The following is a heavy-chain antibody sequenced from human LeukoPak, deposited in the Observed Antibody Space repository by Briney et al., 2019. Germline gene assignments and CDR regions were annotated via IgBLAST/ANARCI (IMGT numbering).Heavy chain of an antibody. Sequence: GGSLRLSCAASGFTFSSYGMHWVRQAPGKGLEWVAVIWNDGSNKYYADSVKGRFTISRDNSKNTLYLQMNSLRAEDTAVYYCARDQGYCSSTSCYYYYYGMDVWGQGTTVTVSS. J-gene: IGHJ6*02. CDR1: GFTFSSYG. CDR3: ARDQGYCSSTSCYYYYYGMDV. CDR2: IWNDGSNK. V-gene: IGHV3-30*19. D-gene: IGHD2-2*01.